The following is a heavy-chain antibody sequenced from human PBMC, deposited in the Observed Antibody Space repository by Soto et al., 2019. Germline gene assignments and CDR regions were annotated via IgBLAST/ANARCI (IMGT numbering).Heavy chain of an antibody. CDR2: ISYDGSNK. V-gene: IGHV3-30-3*01. Sequence: QVQLVESGGGVVQPGRSLRLPCAASGFTFSSYAMHWVRQAPGKGLEWVAVISYDGSNKYYADSVKGRFTISRDNSKNTLYLQMNSLRAEDTAVYYCARAPVRIQLWLQNWGQGTLVTVSS. D-gene: IGHD5-18*01. CDR3: ARAPVRIQLWLQN. CDR1: GFTFSSYA. J-gene: IGHJ4*02.